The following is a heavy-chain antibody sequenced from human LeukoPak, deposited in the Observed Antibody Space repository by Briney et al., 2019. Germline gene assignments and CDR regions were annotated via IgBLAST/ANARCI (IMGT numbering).Heavy chain of an antibody. J-gene: IGHJ4*02. D-gene: IGHD5-24*01. CDR1: GSTLSNYL. CDR2: IKPDGREK. Sequence: GGSLRLSCEASGSTLSNYLITWVRQAPGKGLEWVANIKPDGREKYYMPSVKGRFTIPRDSAKNSFYLQMNSLRAEDTAVYYCATMASNVFEYWGQGTLVTVSS. V-gene: IGHV3-7*03. CDR3: ATMASNVFEY.